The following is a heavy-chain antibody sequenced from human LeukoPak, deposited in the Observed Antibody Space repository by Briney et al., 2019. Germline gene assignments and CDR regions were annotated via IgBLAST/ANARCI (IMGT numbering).Heavy chain of an antibody. J-gene: IGHJ5*02. D-gene: IGHD3-3*01. CDR2: ISSSSSTI. V-gene: IGHV3-48*01. CDR3: ARDFDTIFGVVNWYDP. Sequence: GGSLRLSCAASGFTFSSYSMNWVRQAPGKGLEWVSYISSSSSTIYYADSVKGRFTISRDNAKNSLYLQMNSLRAEDTAVYYCARDFDTIFGVVNWYDPWGQGTLVTVSS. CDR1: GFTFSSYS.